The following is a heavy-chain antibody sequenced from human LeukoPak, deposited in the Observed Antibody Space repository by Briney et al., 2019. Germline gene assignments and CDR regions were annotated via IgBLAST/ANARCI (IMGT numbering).Heavy chain of an antibody. CDR3: ARDRPGDGYNIDPDAFDI. Sequence: EASVKVSCKASGGTFSSYAISWVRQAPGQGLEWMGRIIPILGIANYAQKFQGRVTITADKSTSTAYMELSSLRSEDTAVYYCARDRPGDGYNIDPDAFDIWGQGTMVTVSS. D-gene: IGHD5-24*01. CDR1: GGTFSSYA. J-gene: IGHJ3*02. CDR2: IIPILGIA. V-gene: IGHV1-69*04.